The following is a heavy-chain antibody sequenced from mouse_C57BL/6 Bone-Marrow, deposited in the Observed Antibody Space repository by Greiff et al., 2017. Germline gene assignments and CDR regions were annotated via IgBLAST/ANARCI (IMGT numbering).Heavy chain of an antibody. V-gene: IGHV5-6*02. CDR3: ARHWDFDY. Sequence: DVKLVASWGDLVKPGGSLKLSCAASGFTFSSYGMSWVRQTPDKRLSWVATLSSGGSYTYYPDSVKERFTISRDNAKNTLYLQMSSLKSEDTAMYYCARHWDFDYWGQGTTLTVSS. CDR1: GFTFSSYG. CDR2: LSSGGSYT. J-gene: IGHJ2*01. D-gene: IGHD4-1*01.